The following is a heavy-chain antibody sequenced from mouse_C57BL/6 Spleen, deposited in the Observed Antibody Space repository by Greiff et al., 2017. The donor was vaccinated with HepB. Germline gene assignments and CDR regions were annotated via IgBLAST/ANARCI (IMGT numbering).Heavy chain of an antibody. CDR3: AREDGSSYYFDY. D-gene: IGHD1-1*01. J-gene: IGHJ2*01. Sequence: VKLMESEGGLVQPGSSMKLSCTASGFTFSDYYMAWVRQVPEKGLEWVANINYDGSSTYYLDSLKSRFIISRDNAKNILYLQMSSLKSEDTATYYCAREDGSSYYFDYWGQGTTLTVSS. CDR2: INYDGSST. CDR1: GFTFSDYY. V-gene: IGHV5-16*01.